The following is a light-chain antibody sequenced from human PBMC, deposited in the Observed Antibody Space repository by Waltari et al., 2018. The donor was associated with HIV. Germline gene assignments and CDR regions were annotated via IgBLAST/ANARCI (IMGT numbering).Light chain of an antibody. CDR3: CSYAGSNSWV. V-gene: IGLV2-23*02. CDR2: DVN. Sequence: QSALTQPASVSGPPGQSITISCSEPTGDLGVSNFSPWNQTDPGKAPKLMIYDVNKRPSGVSNRVSGSKSGNTASLTISGLQAEDEADYYCCSYAGSNSWVFGGGTKLTVL. J-gene: IGLJ3*02. CDR1: TGDLGVSNF.